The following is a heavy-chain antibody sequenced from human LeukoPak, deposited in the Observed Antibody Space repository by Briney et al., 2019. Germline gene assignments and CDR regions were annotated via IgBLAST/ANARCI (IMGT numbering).Heavy chain of an antibody. CDR3: ARIGMRSARFDY. CDR1: GGSISSGSYY. Sequence: PSETLSLTCTVSGGSISSGSYYWSWIRQPAGKGLEWIGRIYTSGSTNYNPSLKSRVTISVDTSKNQFSLELSSVTAADTAVYYCARIGMRSARFDYWGQGTLVTVSS. CDR2: IYTSGST. J-gene: IGHJ4*02. D-gene: IGHD3-3*01. V-gene: IGHV4-61*02.